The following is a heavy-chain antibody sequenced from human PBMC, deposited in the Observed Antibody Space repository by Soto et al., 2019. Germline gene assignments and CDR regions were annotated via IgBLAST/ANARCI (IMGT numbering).Heavy chain of an antibody. CDR1: RGTFSSYT. J-gene: IGHJ4*02. CDR3: AITPKLGYCSGGSCYFDY. D-gene: IGHD2-15*01. CDR2: IIPILGIA. V-gene: IGHV1-69*02. Sequence: ASVKVSCKASRGTFSSYTISWVRQAPGQGLEWMGRIIPILGIANYAQKFQGRVTITADKSTSTAYMELSSLRSEDTAVYYCAITPKLGYCSGGSCYFDYWGQGTLVTVSS.